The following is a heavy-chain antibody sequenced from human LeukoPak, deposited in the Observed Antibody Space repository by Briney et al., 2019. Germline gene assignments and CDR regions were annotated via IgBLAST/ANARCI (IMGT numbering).Heavy chain of an antibody. J-gene: IGHJ6*02. CDR2: IKQDGSEK. Sequence: GSLRLSCAASGFTFSSYWMSWVRQAPGKGLEWVANIKQDGSEKYYVDSVEGRFTISRDNAKNSLYLQMKNLRVEDTAVFYCARDWAYSYGYQGYYYGMDVWGQGTTVTVSS. V-gene: IGHV3-7*01. D-gene: IGHD5-18*01. CDR3: ARDWAYSYGYQGYYYGMDV. CDR1: GFTFSSYW.